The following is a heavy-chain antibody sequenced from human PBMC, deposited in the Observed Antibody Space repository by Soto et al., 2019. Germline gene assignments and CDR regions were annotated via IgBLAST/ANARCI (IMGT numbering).Heavy chain of an antibody. D-gene: IGHD1-1*01. J-gene: IGHJ4*02. CDR2: IYYSGST. CDR3: ARRYGYSFDY. V-gene: IGHV4-59*08. CDR1: GGSISSYY. Sequence: PSETLSLTCTVSGGSISSYYWSWIRQPPGKGLEWIGYIYYSGSTNYNPSLKSRVTISVDTSKNQFSLKLSSVTAADTAVYYCARRYGYSFDYWGQGTLVPAPQ.